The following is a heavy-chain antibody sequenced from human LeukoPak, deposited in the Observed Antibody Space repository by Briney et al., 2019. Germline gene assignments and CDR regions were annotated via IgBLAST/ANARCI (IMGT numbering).Heavy chain of an antibody. Sequence: GGSLRLSCAASGFTFSIYAMHWVRQAPGKGLECVSAISSNGGSTYYANSVKGRFTISRDNSKNTLYLQMGGLRAEDMAVYYCARDREMATIDNYYYYGMDVWGQGTTVTASS. CDR2: ISSNGGST. CDR3: ARDREMATIDNYYYYGMDV. V-gene: IGHV3-64*01. J-gene: IGHJ6*02. D-gene: IGHD5-24*01. CDR1: GFTFSIYA.